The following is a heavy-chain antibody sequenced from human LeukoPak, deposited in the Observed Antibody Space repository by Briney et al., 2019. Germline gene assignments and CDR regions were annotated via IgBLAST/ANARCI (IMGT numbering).Heavy chain of an antibody. CDR3: ARASSGWAVDLYYFDN. D-gene: IGHD6-19*01. V-gene: IGHV3-21*01. J-gene: IGHJ4*02. CDR1: GFIFSTYG. CDR2: ISSSSSYT. Sequence: PGGSLRLSCEASGFIFSTYGMAWVRQAPGKGLEWVSSISSSSSYTYYADSVKGRFTISRDNAKKSLYLQMNSLRAEDTAVYYCARASSGWAVDLYYFDNWGQGTLVAVSS.